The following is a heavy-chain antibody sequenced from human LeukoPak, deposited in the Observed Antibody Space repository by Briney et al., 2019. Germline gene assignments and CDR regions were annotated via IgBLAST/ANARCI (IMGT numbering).Heavy chain of an antibody. CDR3: ARNYGDYVAYYTLDAFDI. CDR1: GYSFTNYY. V-gene: IGHV1-46*01. D-gene: IGHD4-17*01. Sequence: ASVRVSCGTSGYSFTNYYLHWVRQAPGQGLEWMGIMDTRGGSTGYAERFQGRVTMTRDTSSSTAYLEVSGLRSEDTAVYYCARNYGDYVAYYTLDAFDIWGQGTMVTVSS. J-gene: IGHJ3*02. CDR2: MDTRGGST.